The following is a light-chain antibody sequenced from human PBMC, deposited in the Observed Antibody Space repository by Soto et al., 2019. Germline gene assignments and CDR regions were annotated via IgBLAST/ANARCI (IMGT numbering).Light chain of an antibody. CDR1: SSDVGGYNY. CDR3: SSYTSSSTPHVV. Sequence: QSALTQPASVSGSPGQSITISCTGTSSDVGGYNYVSWYQQHPGRAPKLMIYEVSNRPSGVSNRFSGSKSGNTASLTISGLQAEDEADYYCSSYTSSSTPHVVFGGGTKVTVL. CDR2: EVS. V-gene: IGLV2-14*01. J-gene: IGLJ2*01.